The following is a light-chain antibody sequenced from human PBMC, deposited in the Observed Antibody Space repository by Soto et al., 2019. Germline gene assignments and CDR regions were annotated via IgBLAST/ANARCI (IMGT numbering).Light chain of an antibody. J-gene: IGLJ3*02. Sequence: QSVLTQPPSASGTPGQRVTISCSGSNSNIGSHTVNWYQQLPGTAPKLLIYTNNQRPSGVPDRFSDAKSGTSASLAISGLQSEDEADYYCAAWNGRRHSGVFGGGTKLTVL. CDR1: NSNIGSHT. CDR3: AAWNGRRHSGV. V-gene: IGLV1-44*01. CDR2: TNN.